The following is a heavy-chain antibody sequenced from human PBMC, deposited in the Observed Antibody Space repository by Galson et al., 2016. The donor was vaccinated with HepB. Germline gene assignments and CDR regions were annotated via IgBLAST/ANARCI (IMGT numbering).Heavy chain of an antibody. Sequence: TLSLTCVVSGDSITRSTWWSWVRQPPGGGLEWIGHIYHTGNTKYNPSLKNRLTILVDKSKNQFSMSLTSVTAADTAVYFCARESSGLETSPYYFDHWGQGGLVTVS. D-gene: IGHD3-10*01. CDR2: IYHTGNT. CDR1: GDSITRSTW. V-gene: IGHV4-4*01. J-gene: IGHJ4*02. CDR3: ARESSGLETSPYYFDH.